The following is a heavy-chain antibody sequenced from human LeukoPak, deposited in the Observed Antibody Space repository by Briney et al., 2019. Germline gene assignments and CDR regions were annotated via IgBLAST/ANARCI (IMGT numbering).Heavy chain of an antibody. D-gene: IGHD6-13*01. CDR2: IYYSGST. V-gene: IGHV4-39*07. Sequence: SETLSLTCTVSGGSISSSSYYWGWIRQPPGKGLEWIGSIYYSGSTNYNPSLKSRATISVDTSKNQFSLKLSSVTAADTAVYYCARPRVAAAGSYFQHWGQGTLVTVSS. J-gene: IGHJ1*01. CDR1: GGSISSSSYY. CDR3: ARPRVAAAGSYFQH.